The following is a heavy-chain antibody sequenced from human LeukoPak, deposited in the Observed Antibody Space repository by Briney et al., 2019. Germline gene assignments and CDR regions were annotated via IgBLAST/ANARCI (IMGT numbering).Heavy chain of an antibody. D-gene: IGHD1-26*01. CDR1: GYTFTGYY. CDR3: ARGPRVGATIGYYYGMDV. Sequence: ASVKVSCKASGYTFTGYYMHWVRQAPGQGLEWMGWINPNSGGTNYAQKFQGRVTMTRDTSISTAYMELSRLRSGDTAVYYCARGPRVGATIGYYYGMDVWGQGTTVTVSS. V-gene: IGHV1-2*02. CDR2: INPNSGGT. J-gene: IGHJ6*02.